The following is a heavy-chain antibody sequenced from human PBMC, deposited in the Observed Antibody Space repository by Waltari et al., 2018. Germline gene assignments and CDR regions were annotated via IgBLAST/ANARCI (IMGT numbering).Heavy chain of an antibody. CDR1: GGSFSGYY. J-gene: IGHJ4*02. V-gene: IGHV4-34*01. CDR2: IYHSGST. D-gene: IGHD3-10*01. Sequence: QVQLQQWGAGLLKPSETLSLTCAVYGGSFSGYYWSWIRQPPGKGLEWIGSIYHSGSTYYNPSLKSRVTISVDTSKNQFSLKLSSVTAADTAVYYCATDRGDGYNLYYFDYWGQGTLVTVSS. CDR3: ATDRGDGYNLYYFDY.